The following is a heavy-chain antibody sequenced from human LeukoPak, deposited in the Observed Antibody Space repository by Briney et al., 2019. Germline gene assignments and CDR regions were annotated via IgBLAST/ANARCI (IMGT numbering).Heavy chain of an antibody. CDR3: AKDSQWLVRTYYYYYMDV. Sequence: GGSLRLSCAASGFTFSSYAMSWVRQAPGKGLEWVSLISGDGGSTYYADSVKGRFTISRDNSKNSLYLQMNSLRTEDTALYYCAKDSQWLVRTYYYYYMDVWGKGTTVTVSS. CDR2: ISGDGGST. J-gene: IGHJ6*03. CDR1: GFTFSSYA. D-gene: IGHD6-19*01. V-gene: IGHV3-43*02.